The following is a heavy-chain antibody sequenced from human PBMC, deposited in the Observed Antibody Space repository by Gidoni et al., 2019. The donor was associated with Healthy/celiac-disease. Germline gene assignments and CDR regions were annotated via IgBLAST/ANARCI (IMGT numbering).Heavy chain of an antibody. Sequence: QVQLVQSGAEVKKPGASVKVSCKASGYTFTGYYMHWVRQAPGQGLEWMGWINPNSGGTNYAQKFQGRVTMTRDTSISTAYMELSRLRSDDTAVYYCARAPGDWYSSSSQFDYWGQGTLVTVSS. CDR1: GYTFTGYY. J-gene: IGHJ4*02. V-gene: IGHV1-2*02. CDR2: INPNSGGT. D-gene: IGHD6-6*01. CDR3: ARAPGDWYSSSSQFDY.